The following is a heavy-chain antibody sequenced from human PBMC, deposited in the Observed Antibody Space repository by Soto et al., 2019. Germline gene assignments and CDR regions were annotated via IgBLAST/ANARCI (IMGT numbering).Heavy chain of an antibody. V-gene: IGHV4-59*01. Sequence: SETLSLTCTVSGGSISSYYWSWIRQPPGKGLEWIGYIYYSGSTNYNPSLKSRVTISVDTSKNQFSLKLSSVTAADTAVYYCARETDYSNHYYFDYWGQGTLVTVSS. CDR2: IYYSGST. J-gene: IGHJ4*02. CDR1: GGSISSYY. D-gene: IGHD4-4*01. CDR3: ARETDYSNHYYFDY.